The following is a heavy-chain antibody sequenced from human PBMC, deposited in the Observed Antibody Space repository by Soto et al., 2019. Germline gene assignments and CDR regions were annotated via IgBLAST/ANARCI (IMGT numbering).Heavy chain of an antibody. CDR2: IWYDGSNK. V-gene: IGHV3-33*01. CDR3: AREPTVTPYYYYYYGMDV. Sequence: LRLSSAASGFTFSSYGMHWVRQAPGTGPEWVAVIWYDGSNKYYADSVKGRFTISRDNSKNTLYLQMNSLRAEDTAVYYCAREPTVTPYYYYYYGMDVWGQGTTVTVSS. J-gene: IGHJ6*02. D-gene: IGHD4-4*01. CDR1: GFTFSSYG.